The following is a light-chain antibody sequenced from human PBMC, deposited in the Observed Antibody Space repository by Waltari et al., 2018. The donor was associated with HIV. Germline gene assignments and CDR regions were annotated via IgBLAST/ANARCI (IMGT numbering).Light chain of an antibody. CDR1: SIRSYY. J-gene: IGLJ3*02. V-gene: IGLV3-19*01. CDR3: NSRDSSAKHHWV. Sequence: SSELTQDPAVSVALGQTVRITCQGDSIRSYYATSWYQQKPGQAPVLVIYGKNNRPSGIPDLFSGSSSGNTASLTITGAQAEDEADYYCNSRDSSAKHHWVFGGGTKLTVL. CDR2: GKN.